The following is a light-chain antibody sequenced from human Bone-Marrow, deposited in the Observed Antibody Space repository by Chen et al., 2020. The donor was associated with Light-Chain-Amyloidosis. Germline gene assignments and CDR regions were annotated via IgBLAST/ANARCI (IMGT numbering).Light chain of an antibody. CDR1: NIGSTS. V-gene: IGLV3-21*02. CDR3: QVWDRSSDRPV. Sequence: SYVLTQPSSVSVAPGQTATIACGGNNIGSTSVHWYQQTPGQAPLLVVYDDSDRPSGIPGRLSGSNSGNTAPLTISRGEAGDEADYYCQVWDRSSDRPVFGGGTKLTVL. CDR2: DDS. J-gene: IGLJ3*02.